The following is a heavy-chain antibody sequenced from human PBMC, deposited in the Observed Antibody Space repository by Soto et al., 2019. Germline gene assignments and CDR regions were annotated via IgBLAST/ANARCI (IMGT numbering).Heavy chain of an antibody. V-gene: IGHV3-30*18. J-gene: IGHJ6*02. D-gene: IGHD2-2*01. CDR3: AKDLGGYCSSTSCYYYYYYGMDV. CDR2: ISYDGSNK. Sequence: QVQLVESGGGVVQPGRSLRLSCAASGFTFSSYGMHWVRQAPGKGLEWVAVISYDGSNKYYADSVKGRFTISRDNSKNTLELQMNSLRAEDTAVYYCAKDLGGYCSSTSCYYYYYYGMDVWGQGTTVTVSS. CDR1: GFTFSSYG.